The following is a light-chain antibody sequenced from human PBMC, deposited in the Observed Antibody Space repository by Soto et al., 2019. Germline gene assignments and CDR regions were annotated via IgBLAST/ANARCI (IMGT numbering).Light chain of an antibody. CDR3: QQYNNWPPRT. CDR2: GAS. J-gene: IGKJ2*01. Sequence: EIVMTQSPGTLSVSPGERASVSCRASQSVNGNLAWYQQKPGQAPRLLIYGASTRATGIPARFSGSGSGTEFTLTFSSLQSEDFAVYYCQQYNNWPPRTFGQGTKLEIK. V-gene: IGKV3-15*01. CDR1: QSVNGN.